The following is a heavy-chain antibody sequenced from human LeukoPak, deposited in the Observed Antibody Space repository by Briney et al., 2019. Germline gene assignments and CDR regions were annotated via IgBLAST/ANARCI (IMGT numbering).Heavy chain of an antibody. CDR1: GFTFSSYA. V-gene: IGHV3-23*01. CDR3: ATGEDYQYYFDY. J-gene: IGHJ4*02. Sequence: PGGSLRLSCAASGFTFSSYAMSWVRQAPGKGLEWVSAISGSGGSTYYADSEKGRFTISRDNSKNTLYLQMNSLRAEDTAVYYCATGEDYQYYFDYWGQGTLVTVSS. CDR2: ISGSGGST. D-gene: IGHD3-10*01.